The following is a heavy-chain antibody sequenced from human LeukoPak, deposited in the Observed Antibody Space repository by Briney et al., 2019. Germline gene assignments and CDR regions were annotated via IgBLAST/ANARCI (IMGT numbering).Heavy chain of an antibody. Sequence: GASVKVSCKASGYTFTGYYMHWVRQAPGQGLEWMGWINPNSGGTNYAQKFQGRVTMTRDTSINTIYMELTSLTSDDTAVYYCAREPYSSSSDRHGRTFDYWGQGTLVTVSS. J-gene: IGHJ4*02. CDR1: GYTFTGYY. CDR2: INPNSGGT. D-gene: IGHD6-6*01. V-gene: IGHV1-2*02. CDR3: AREPYSSSSDRHGRTFDY.